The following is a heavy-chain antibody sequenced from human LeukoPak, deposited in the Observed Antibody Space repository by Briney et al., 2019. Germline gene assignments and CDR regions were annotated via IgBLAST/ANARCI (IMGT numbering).Heavy chain of an antibody. D-gene: IGHD1-26*01. CDR2: IYYSGST. CDR3: AKAAYSGSYHSDY. Sequence: SETLSLTCTVSGGSVNSGSYYWNWIRQPPGKGLEWIGYIYYSGSTNYNPSLKSRVTISVDTSKNQFSLKLSSVTAADTAVYYCAKAAYSGSYHSDYWGQGTLVTVSS. V-gene: IGHV4-61*01. CDR1: GGSVNSGSYY. J-gene: IGHJ4*02.